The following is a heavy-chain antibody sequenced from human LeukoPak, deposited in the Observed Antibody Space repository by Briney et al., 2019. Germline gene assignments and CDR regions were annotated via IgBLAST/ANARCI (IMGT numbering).Heavy chain of an antibody. V-gene: IGHV4-38-2*02. CDR1: VYSLTSGYY. J-gene: IGHJ4*02. Sequence: PETLSLTCIVSVYSLTSGYYWAWIRQPPEKGREWFRTIYHSGNTYYNPSLKSRVNISVDTSKNQFSLKLSSVTAADTAVYYCARGRYYYDSSGYYYGPKYYFDYWGQGTLVTVSS. CDR2: IYHSGNT. CDR3: ARGRYYYDSSGYYYGPKYYFDY. D-gene: IGHD3-22*01.